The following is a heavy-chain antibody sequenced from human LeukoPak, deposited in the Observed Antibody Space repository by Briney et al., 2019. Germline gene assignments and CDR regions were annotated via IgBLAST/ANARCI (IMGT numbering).Heavy chain of an antibody. Sequence: SETLSLTCAVYGGSFSGYYWSWIRQPPGKGLEWIGEINHSGSTNYNPSLKSRVTISVDTSKNQFSLKLSSVTAADTAVYYCARESGYSYGTGFDYWGQGTLVTVSS. V-gene: IGHV4-34*01. J-gene: IGHJ4*02. CDR3: ARESGYSYGTGFDY. CDR2: INHSGST. CDR1: GGSFSGYY. D-gene: IGHD5-18*01.